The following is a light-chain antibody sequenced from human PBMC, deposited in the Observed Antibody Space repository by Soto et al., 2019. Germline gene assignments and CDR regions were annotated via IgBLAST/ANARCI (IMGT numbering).Light chain of an antibody. Sequence: EIVMTQSPATLSVSPRERATLSCRASQSVSSNLAWYQQKPGQAPRLLIYGASTRATGLSARFSGSGSGTELTLTISSLQSEDFAVYYCQQYNTWPGTFGQGTKVEIK. CDR1: QSVSSN. CDR2: GAS. J-gene: IGKJ1*01. V-gene: IGKV3-15*01. CDR3: QQYNTWPGT.